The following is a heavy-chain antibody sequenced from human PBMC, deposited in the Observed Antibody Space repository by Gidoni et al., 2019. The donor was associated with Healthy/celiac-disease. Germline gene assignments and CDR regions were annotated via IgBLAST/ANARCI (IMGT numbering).Heavy chain of an antibody. D-gene: IGHD3-22*01. CDR2: AYGGTT. Sequence: AYGGTTEYAASVKGRFTISRDDSKSIAYLQMNSLKTEDTAVYYGTRVAEYYYDSSGYSGDYYYGMDVWGQGTTVTVSS. V-gene: IGHV3-49*02. J-gene: IGHJ6*02. CDR3: TRVAEYYYDSSGYSGDYYYGMDV.